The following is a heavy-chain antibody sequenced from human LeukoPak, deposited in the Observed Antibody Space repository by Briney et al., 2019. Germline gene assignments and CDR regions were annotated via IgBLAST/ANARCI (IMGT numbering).Heavy chain of an antibody. Sequence: SETLSLTCTVSGGSISSYYWSWIRQPPGKGLEWIGYIYYSGSTNYNPSLKSRVTISVDTSKNQFSLKLSSVTAADTAVYYCARSKVEPWLATDYWGQGTLVTVSS. D-gene: IGHD6-19*01. CDR3: ARSKVEPWLATDY. CDR1: GGSISSYY. J-gene: IGHJ4*02. V-gene: IGHV4-59*08. CDR2: IYYSGST.